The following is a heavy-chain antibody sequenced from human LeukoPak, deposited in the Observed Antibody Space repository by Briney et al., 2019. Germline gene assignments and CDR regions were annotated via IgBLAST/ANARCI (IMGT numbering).Heavy chain of an antibody. CDR3: ARARSGSSSYFSAFDN. D-gene: IGHD3-22*01. CDR2: IYPSGST. Sequence: SETLSLTCTVSGGSISSFYWSWIRQPAGKGLECIGRIYPSGSTNYNPSLESRVTMSVDTSKNQFSLKLSSVTAADTAVYYCARARSGSSSYFSAFDNWGQGTMVTVSS. V-gene: IGHV4-4*07. J-gene: IGHJ3*02. CDR1: GGSISSFY.